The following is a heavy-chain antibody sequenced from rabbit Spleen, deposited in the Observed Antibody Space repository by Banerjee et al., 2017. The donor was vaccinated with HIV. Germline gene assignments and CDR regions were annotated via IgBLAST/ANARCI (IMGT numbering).Heavy chain of an antibody. CDR2: IDPVFGNT. Sequence: QLKESGGGLVQPEGSLKLSCKASGFDFSSYGMSWVCQAPGKGLEWIGYIDPVFGNTYYASWVNGRFTISSHNAQNTLYLQLNSLTAADTATYFCARGSAAMTMVITGFYLNLWGPGTLVTVS. D-gene: IGHD2-1*01. CDR3: ARGSAAMTMVITGFYLNL. CDR1: GFDFSSYG. V-gene: IGHV1S7*01. J-gene: IGHJ4*01.